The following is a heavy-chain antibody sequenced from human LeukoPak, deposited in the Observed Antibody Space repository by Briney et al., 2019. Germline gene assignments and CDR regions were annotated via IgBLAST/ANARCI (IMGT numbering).Heavy chain of an antibody. D-gene: IGHD3-22*01. CDR3: ARAYYSDITDYPYSGY. CDR1: GFTFSTYG. J-gene: IGHJ4*02. CDR2: IRYDGNNK. V-gene: IGHV3-33*01. Sequence: QPGRSLRLSCAASGFTFSTYGMHWVRQAPGKALEWVAVIRYDGNNKFYVDSVRGRSTISRDNSKNTLYLQMNSLTAEDTAVYYCARAYYSDITDYPYSGYWGQGVLVTVSS.